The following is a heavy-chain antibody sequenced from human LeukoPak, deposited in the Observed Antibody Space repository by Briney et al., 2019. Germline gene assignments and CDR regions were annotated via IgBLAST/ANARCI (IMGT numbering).Heavy chain of an antibody. CDR3: ANGESPVV. J-gene: IGHJ4*02. CDR2: ISYDGSNK. Sequence: PGGSLRLSCAASGFTFSRYGMHWVRQAPGKGLEWVAVISYDGSNKYYADSVKGRFTISRDNSKNTLYLQMNSLRAEDTAVYYCANGESPVVWGQGTLVTVSS. CDR1: GFTFSRYG. D-gene: IGHD3-10*01. V-gene: IGHV3-30*18.